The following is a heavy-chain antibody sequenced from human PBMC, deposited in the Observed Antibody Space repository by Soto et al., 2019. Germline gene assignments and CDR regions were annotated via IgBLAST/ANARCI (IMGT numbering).Heavy chain of an antibody. CDR3: ARKGGAARGFDY. Sequence: KPSETLSLTCTVSGGSVSSGSYYWSWIRQPPGKGLEWIGYIYYSGSTNYNPSLKSRVTISVDTSKNQFSLKLSSVTAADTAVYYCARKGGAARGFDYWGQGTLVTVSS. CDR1: GGSVSSGSYY. V-gene: IGHV4-61*01. CDR2: IYYSGST. D-gene: IGHD6-6*01. J-gene: IGHJ4*02.